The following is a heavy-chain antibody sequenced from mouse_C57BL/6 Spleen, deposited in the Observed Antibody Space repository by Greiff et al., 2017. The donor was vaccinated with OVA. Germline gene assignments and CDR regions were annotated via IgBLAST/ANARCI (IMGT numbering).Heavy chain of an antibody. CDR1: GYTFTDYE. Sequence: VQRVESGAELVRPGASVTLSCKASGYTFTDYEMHWVKQTPVHGLEWIGAIDPETGGTAYNQKFKGKAILTADKSSSTAYMELRSLTSEDSAVYYCTRSGGNPWFAYWGQGTLVTVSA. CDR2: IDPETGGT. J-gene: IGHJ3*01. V-gene: IGHV1-15*01. D-gene: IGHD2-1*01. CDR3: TRSGGNPWFAY.